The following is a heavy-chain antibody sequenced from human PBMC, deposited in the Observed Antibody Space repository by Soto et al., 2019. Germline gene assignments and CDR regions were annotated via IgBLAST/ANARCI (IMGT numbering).Heavy chain of an antibody. J-gene: IGHJ6*04. D-gene: IGHD3-10*01. CDR1: GFTFSGRS. V-gene: IGHV3-74*01. Sequence: GSLRLSCAASGFTFSGRSVHWVRQAPGKGLVWVSGIDKVGTDSTYADSVKGRFTSSRDNAKNTVYLQMNSLRVEDTAVYYCARGWFGPDVWGKGTTVTVSS. CDR2: IDKVGTDS. CDR3: ARGWFGPDV.